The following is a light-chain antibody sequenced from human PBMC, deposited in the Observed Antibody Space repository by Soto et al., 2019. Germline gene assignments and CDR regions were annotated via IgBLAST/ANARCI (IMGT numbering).Light chain of an antibody. V-gene: IGKV1-6*01. CDR3: LQDYSYPRT. J-gene: IGKJ1*01. Sequence: AIQMTQSPSSLSASVGDRVTITCRASQDIRTELGWYQQKPGKAPKHLIYGASTLQGGVPSRFSGSGSGTDFTLTISSLQPEDFATYYCLQDYSYPRTFGQGTKGEI. CDR2: GAS. CDR1: QDIRTE.